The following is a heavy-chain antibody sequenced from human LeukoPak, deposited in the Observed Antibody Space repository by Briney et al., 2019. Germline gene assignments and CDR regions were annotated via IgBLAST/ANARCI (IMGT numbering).Heavy chain of an antibody. V-gene: IGHV3-23*01. CDR3: AKDIVVVTSTQGPFDY. CDR2: ISGSGGST. Sequence: PGESLRLSCAASGFTFSSYAMSWVRLAPGKGLEWVSAISGSGGSTYYADSVKGRFTISRDNSKNTLYLQMNSLRAEDTAVYYCAKDIVVVTSTQGPFDYWGQGTLVTVSS. CDR1: GFTFSSYA. D-gene: IGHD2-21*02. J-gene: IGHJ4*02.